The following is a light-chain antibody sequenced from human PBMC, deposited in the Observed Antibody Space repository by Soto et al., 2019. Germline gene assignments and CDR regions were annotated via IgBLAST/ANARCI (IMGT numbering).Light chain of an antibody. CDR3: SSSTSDSPYV. Sequence: QSPLPQPASVSWSPGQAITISCTGTSSDVGGNKYVSWYQQYPGKVPKLLINKVTNRPSGVSYRFSGSKSGNTASLTISALLAEDEADYFCSSSTSDSPYVFGTGTKVTVL. CDR1: SSDVGGNKY. J-gene: IGLJ1*01. CDR2: KVT. V-gene: IGLV2-14*01.